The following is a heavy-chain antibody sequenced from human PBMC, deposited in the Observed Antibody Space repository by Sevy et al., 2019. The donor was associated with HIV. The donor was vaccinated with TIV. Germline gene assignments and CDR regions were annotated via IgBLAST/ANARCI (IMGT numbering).Heavy chain of an antibody. CDR3: ARATYYYDTSGPYFFDF. J-gene: IGHJ4*02. Sequence: GGSLRLSCIASGFIFSNYEMNWVRQAPGKGLEWVSYITSSGSTKHYADSVKGRFTISRDNGKNSIYLQMNSLRAEDTAVYYCARATYYYDTSGPYFFDFWCQGTLVTVSS. V-gene: IGHV3-48*03. D-gene: IGHD3-22*01. CDR1: GFIFSNYE. CDR2: ITSSGSTK.